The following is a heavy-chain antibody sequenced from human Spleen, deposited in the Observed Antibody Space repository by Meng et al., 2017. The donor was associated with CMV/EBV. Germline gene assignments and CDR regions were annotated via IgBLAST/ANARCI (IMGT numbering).Heavy chain of an antibody. CDR3: AKRGPLEQWLVYYFDY. D-gene: IGHD6-19*01. CDR1: GFTFGDYA. V-gene: IGHV3-49*04. CDR2: IRSKAYGGTT. Sequence: GESLKISCTASGFTFGDYAMSWVRQAPGKGLEWVGFIRSKAYGGTTEYAASVKGRFTISRDDSKSIAYLQMNSLRAEDTAVYYCAKRGPLEQWLVYYFDYWGQGTLVTVSS. J-gene: IGHJ4*02.